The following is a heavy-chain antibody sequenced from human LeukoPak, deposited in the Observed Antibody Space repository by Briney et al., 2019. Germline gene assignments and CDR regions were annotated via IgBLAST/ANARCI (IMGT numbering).Heavy chain of an antibody. V-gene: IGHV4-4*02. CDR1: GGSITSSRW. CDR2: IFQTGST. CDR3: ARDHHPSRVGY. Sequence: SETLSLTCAVSGGSITSSRWWSWVRQPPGKGLEWIGEIFQTGSTNYNPSLKNRVTISVDKSKNHFSPKLNSVTAADTAVYYCARDHHPSRVGYWGQGTLVTVSS. J-gene: IGHJ4*02.